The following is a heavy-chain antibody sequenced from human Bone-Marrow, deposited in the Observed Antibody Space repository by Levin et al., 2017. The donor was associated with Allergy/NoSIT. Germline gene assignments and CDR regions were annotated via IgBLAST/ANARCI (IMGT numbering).Heavy chain of an antibody. Sequence: GESLKISCAASGFTFSSYWMSWVRQAPGKGLEWVANIKQDGSEKYYVDSVKGRFTISRDNAKNSLYLQMNSLRAEDTAVYYCARDRRLRSHYYYYYYMDGWGKGTTVTVSS. CDR3: ARDRRLRSHYYYYYYMDG. CDR2: IKQDGSEK. D-gene: IGHD4-17*01. CDR1: GFTFSSYW. V-gene: IGHV3-7*01. J-gene: IGHJ6*03.